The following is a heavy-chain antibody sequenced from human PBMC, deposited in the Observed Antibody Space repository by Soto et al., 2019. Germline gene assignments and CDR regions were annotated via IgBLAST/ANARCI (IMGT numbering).Heavy chain of an antibody. D-gene: IGHD1-1*01. V-gene: IGHV3-9*01. CDR2: ISWNSGSI. CDR3: AKSVGWNDGYYYMDV. Sequence: EVQLVESGGGWVQPGRSLRLSVAASGFTFDDYARHWVGQAPGKGRGGVSGISWNSGSIGNADSVKGRFTISRDNAKNSLYLQVNSLRPEDTALYYCAKSVGWNDGYYYMDVWGKGTTVTVSS. CDR1: GFTFDDYA. J-gene: IGHJ6*03.